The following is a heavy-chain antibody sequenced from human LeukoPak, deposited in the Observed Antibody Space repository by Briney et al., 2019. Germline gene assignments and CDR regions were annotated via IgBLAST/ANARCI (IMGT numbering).Heavy chain of an antibody. CDR3: ARGEATFNFDY. CDR1: GGSISSGGYS. Sequence: SETLSLTCTVSGGSISSGGYSWSWIRQPPGKGLEWIGYIYHSGSTYYNPSLKSRVTISVDRSKNQFSLKLSSVTAADTAVYYCARGEATFNFDYWGQGTLVTVSS. J-gene: IGHJ4*02. D-gene: IGHD2/OR15-2a*01. CDR2: IYHSGST. V-gene: IGHV4-30-2*01.